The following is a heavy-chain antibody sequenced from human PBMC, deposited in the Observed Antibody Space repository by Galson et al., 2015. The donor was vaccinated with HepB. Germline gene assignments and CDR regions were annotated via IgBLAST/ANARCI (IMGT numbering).Heavy chain of an antibody. CDR1: GFPFSSYW. CDR2: IKEDGSEK. D-gene: IGHD2-21*01. J-gene: IGHJ4*02. V-gene: IGHV3-7*03. CDR3: AREPPKHIVRGFDY. Sequence: SLRLSCAASGFPFSSYWMSWVRLVPGKGLEWLANIKEDGSEKKYVDSVRGRFTIYRDNAKNSLYLQMNSLRGDDTAVYYCAREPPKHIVRGFDYWGQGILVTVSS.